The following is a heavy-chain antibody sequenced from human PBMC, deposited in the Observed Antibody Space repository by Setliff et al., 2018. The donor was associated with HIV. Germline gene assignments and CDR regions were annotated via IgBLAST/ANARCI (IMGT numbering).Heavy chain of an antibody. CDR3: AQLGMVDDFDY. Sequence: SETLSLTCTVSGGSISSYYWSWIRQPPGKGLEWIGYVFYSGSTNYNPSLKSRVTISVDTSKNHFSLKLRSVTAADTAVYYCAQLGMVDDFDYWGQETLVTVSS. CDR1: GGSISSYY. CDR2: VFYSGST. J-gene: IGHJ4*02. D-gene: IGHD1-1*01. V-gene: IGHV4-59*01.